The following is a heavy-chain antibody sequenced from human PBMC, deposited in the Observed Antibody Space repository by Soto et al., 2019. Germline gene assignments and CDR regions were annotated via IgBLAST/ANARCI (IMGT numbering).Heavy chain of an antibody. CDR2: TYYRSKWYN. D-gene: IGHD6-6*01. CDR1: GDSVPSNSSA. Sequence: SQTLSLTFAISGDSVPSNSSAWNWISQSPSRGLEWLGRTYYRSKWYNDYAVSVKSRITINPDTSKNQFSLQLNSVTPEDTAVYYCARTYSSSSNYYYGMDVWGQGTTVTVSS. V-gene: IGHV6-1*01. J-gene: IGHJ6*02. CDR3: ARTYSSSSNYYYGMDV.